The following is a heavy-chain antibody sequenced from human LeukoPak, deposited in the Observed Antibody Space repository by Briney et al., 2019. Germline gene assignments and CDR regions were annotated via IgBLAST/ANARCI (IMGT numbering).Heavy chain of an antibody. CDR2: IYSGGST. D-gene: IGHD3-22*01. CDR3: AKEPYDSSGYEYYFDY. CDR1: GFTVSSNY. Sequence: GSLRLSCAASGFTVSSNYMSWVRQAPGKGLEWVSVIYSGGSTYYADSVEGRFTISRDNSKNTLYLQMNSLGAEDTAVYYCAKEPYDSSGYEYYFDYWGQGTLVTVSS. J-gene: IGHJ4*02. V-gene: IGHV3-53*01.